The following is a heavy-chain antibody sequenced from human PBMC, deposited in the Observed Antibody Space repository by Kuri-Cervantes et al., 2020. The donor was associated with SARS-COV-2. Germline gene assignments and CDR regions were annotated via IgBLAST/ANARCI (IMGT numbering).Heavy chain of an antibody. CDR3: ARDRGGAAAGNRGYYYYYGMDV. CDR2: ISYDGSNK. Sequence: GGSLRLSCAASGFTFSSYAMSWVRQAPGKGLEWVAVISYDGSNKYYADSVKGRFTISRDNSENTLYLQMNSLRAEDTAVYYCARDRGGAAAGNRGYYYYYGMDVWGQGTTVTVSS. V-gene: IGHV3-30*03. CDR1: GFTFSSYA. D-gene: IGHD6-13*01. J-gene: IGHJ6*02.